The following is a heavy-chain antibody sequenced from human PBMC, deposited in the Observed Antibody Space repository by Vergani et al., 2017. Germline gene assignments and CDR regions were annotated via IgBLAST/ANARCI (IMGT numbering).Heavy chain of an antibody. CDR1: GFTFSSYS. CDR2: ISSSSTI. J-gene: IGHJ6*03. V-gene: IGHV3-48*01. CDR3: AREGRYCSSTSCMGDNYYYYYMDV. Sequence: EVQLVESGGGLVQPGGSLRLSCAASGFTFSSYSMNWVRQAPGKGLEWVSYISSSSTIYYADSVKGRFTISRDNAKNSLYLQMNSLRAEDTAVYYCAREGRYCSSTSCMGDNYYYYYMDVWGKGTTVTVSS. D-gene: IGHD2-2*01.